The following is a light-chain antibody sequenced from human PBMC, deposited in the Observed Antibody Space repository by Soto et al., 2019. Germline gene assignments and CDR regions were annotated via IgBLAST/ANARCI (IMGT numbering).Light chain of an antibody. Sequence: EIVLTQSPATLSLSPGERATLSCRASQSVSNYLAWYHQKPGQAPRLLIYDTSNRAPGIPARFSGSGSGTDLTLTINSLEPEDLAVYFCQQRSRFLWTFGKGTKVEI. CDR2: DTS. CDR3: QQRSRFLWT. J-gene: IGKJ1*01. V-gene: IGKV3-11*01. CDR1: QSVSNY.